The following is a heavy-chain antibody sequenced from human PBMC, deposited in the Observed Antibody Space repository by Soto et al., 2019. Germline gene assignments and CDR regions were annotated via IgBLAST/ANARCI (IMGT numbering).Heavy chain of an antibody. Sequence: SQTCSQTCTISGDSVARNRVACNWIRQYKSRGLKWLGSTSYRSKWYNDYAVSVKSRITINPDTSKNQFSLQLNSVTPEDTAVYYCARDGHEATYYEFWSGYPFNWFDPWGQGTLVTVSS. CDR1: GDSVARNRVA. V-gene: IGHV6-1*01. J-gene: IGHJ5*02. D-gene: IGHD3-3*01. CDR2: TSYRSKWYN. CDR3: ARDGHEATYYEFWSGYPFNWFDP.